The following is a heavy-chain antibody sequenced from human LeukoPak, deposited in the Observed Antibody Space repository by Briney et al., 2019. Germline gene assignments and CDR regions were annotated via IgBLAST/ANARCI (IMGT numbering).Heavy chain of an antibody. Sequence: ASVKVSCTASGYTFTGYYMHWVRQAPGQGLEWMGWINPNSGGTNYAQKFQGRVTMTRDTSISTAYMELSRLRSDDTAVYYCARVGIVVRAFDIWGQGTMVTVSS. CDR1: GYTFTGYY. D-gene: IGHD3-22*01. CDR3: ARVGIVVRAFDI. V-gene: IGHV1-2*02. CDR2: INPNSGGT. J-gene: IGHJ3*02.